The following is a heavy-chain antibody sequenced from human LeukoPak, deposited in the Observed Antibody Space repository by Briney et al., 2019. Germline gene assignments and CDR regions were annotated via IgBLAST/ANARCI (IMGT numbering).Heavy chain of an antibody. CDR2: ISGSGGST. D-gene: IGHD3/OR15-3a*01. Sequence: GGSLRLSCAASGFTFSSYAMNWVRQAPGKGLEWVSVISGSGGSTYYADSVKGRFTISRDNSKNTLYLQMNSLRAEDTAVYYCAKRPAWGYDFDDAFDIWGQGTMVTVSS. J-gene: IGHJ3*02. V-gene: IGHV3-23*01. CDR1: GFTFSSYA. CDR3: AKRPAWGYDFDDAFDI.